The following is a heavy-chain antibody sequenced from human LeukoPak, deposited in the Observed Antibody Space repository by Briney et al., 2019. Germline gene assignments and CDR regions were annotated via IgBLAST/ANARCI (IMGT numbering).Heavy chain of an antibody. J-gene: IGHJ4*02. CDR2: IKQDGSEK. V-gene: IGHV3-7*01. CDR1: GFTFSSYW. Sequence: PGGPLRLSCAASGFTFSSYWMSWVRQAPGKGLEWVANIKQDGSEKYYVDSVKGRFTISRDNVKNSLYLQMNSLRTEDTAIYYCARSSSSGFDYWGQGNLVTVSS. CDR3: ARSSSSGFDY. D-gene: IGHD6-6*01.